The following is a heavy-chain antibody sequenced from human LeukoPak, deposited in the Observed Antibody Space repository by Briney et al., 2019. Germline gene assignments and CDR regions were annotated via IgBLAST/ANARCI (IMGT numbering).Heavy chain of an antibody. CDR1: GFTFSDYY. D-gene: IGHD6-19*01. J-gene: IGHJ4*02. V-gene: IGHV3-11*05. CDR3: ARGSSGERGVGY. Sequence: PGWSLRLSCAASGFTFSDYYMSWIRQAPGKGLEWVSYISSSSSYTNYADSVKGRFTISRDNAKNSLYLQMNSLRAEDTAVYYCARGSSGERGVGYWGQGTLVTVSS. CDR2: ISSSSSYT.